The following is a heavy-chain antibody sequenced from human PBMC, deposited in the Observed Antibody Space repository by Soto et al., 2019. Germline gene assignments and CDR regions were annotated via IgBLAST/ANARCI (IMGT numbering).Heavy chain of an antibody. J-gene: IGHJ6*02. CDR1: GGTFSSYA. V-gene: IGHV1-69*12. Sequence: QVQLVQSGAEVKKPGSSVKVSCKASGGTFSSYAISWVRQAPGQWLEWMGGIIPIGGTANYAQKFQGRVTITADESTSTAYMELGSLTSEDTAVYYCARDLLGFGYTYADVWGQGTTVTVSS. CDR2: IIPIGGTA. CDR3: ARDLLGFGYTYADV. D-gene: IGHD3-10*01.